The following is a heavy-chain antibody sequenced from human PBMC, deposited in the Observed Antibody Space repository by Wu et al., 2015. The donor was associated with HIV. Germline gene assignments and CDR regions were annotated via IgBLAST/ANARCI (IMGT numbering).Heavy chain of an antibody. J-gene: IGHJ3*02. CDR2: IIPIVGTP. CDR1: EDFFTNYA. V-gene: IGHV1-69*05. D-gene: IGHD3/OR15-3a*01. CDR3: ATHPGWTGVLDAFDM. Sequence: QVQLVQSGTEVKKPGSSVQVSCKASEDFFTNYAVNWVRQAPGQGLEWMGGIIPIVGTPRYAQRFHGRVTISTDEDTSTAYMELSNPRNEDSAVYYCATHPGWTGVLDAFDMWGQGDTGHRSLQ.